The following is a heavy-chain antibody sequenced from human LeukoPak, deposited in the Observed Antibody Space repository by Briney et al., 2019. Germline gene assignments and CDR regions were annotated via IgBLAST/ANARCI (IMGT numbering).Heavy chain of an antibody. V-gene: IGHV4-59*01. D-gene: IGHD3-22*01. CDR2: IYYSGST. J-gene: IGHJ4*02. Sequence: SETLSLTCTVSGGSISSYYWSWIRQPPGKGLEWIGYIYYSGSTNYNPSLKSRVTISVDTSKNQFSLKLSSVTAADTAVCYCARVGVTYDSSGSYYFDYWGQGTLVTVSS. CDR1: GGSISSYY. CDR3: ARVGVTYDSSGSYYFDY.